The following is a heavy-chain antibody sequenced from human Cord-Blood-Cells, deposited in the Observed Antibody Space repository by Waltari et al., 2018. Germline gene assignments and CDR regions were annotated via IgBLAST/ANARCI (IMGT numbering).Heavy chain of an antibody. CDR1: GGSISSYY. CDR2: IYYSGST. D-gene: IGHD2-2*01. V-gene: IGHV4-59*01. CDR3: ARGGGYCSSTSCYAFDI. J-gene: IGHJ3*02. Sequence: QVQLQESGPGLVKPSETLSLTCTVSGGSISSYYWSWIRQPPGKGLEWIGYIYYSGSTNYKPSLKSRVTISVDTSKNQFSLKLSSVTAADTAVYYCARGGGYCSSTSCYAFDIWGQGTMVTVSS.